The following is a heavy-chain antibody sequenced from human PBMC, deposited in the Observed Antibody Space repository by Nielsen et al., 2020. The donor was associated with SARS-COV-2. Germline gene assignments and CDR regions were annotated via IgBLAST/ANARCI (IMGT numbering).Heavy chain of an antibody. D-gene: IGHD3-10*01. CDR3: ARGGIALVRGTPERFDP. Sequence: ASVKVSCKASGYTFSHYVIHWVRQAPGQGLEWMGWMNTNTGDPMYAQDFTGRFVFSLDSSVSTAYLHISGLKPEDTAVYYCARGGIALVRGTPERFDPWGQGTLVTVSS. CDR2: MNTNTGDP. CDR1: GYTFSHYV. J-gene: IGHJ5*02. V-gene: IGHV7-4-1*02.